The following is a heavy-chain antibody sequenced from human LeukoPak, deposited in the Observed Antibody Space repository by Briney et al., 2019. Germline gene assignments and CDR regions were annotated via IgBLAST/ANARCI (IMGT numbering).Heavy chain of an antibody. Sequence: SETLSLTCAVSGGSISSGGYSWSWIRQPPGKGLEWIGYIYHSGSTYYNPSLKSRVTISVDRSKNQFSLKLSSVTAADTAVYYCARYSPYHCMDVWGQGTTVTVSS. CDR1: GGSISSGGYS. J-gene: IGHJ6*02. CDR2: IYHSGST. CDR3: ARYSPYHCMDV. V-gene: IGHV4-30-2*01. D-gene: IGHD2-21*01.